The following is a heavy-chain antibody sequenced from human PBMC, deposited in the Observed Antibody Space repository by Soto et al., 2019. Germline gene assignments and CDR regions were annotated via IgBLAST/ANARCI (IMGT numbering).Heavy chain of an antibody. CDR3: AKDMARGSRIRGVDAFDI. V-gene: IGHV3-9*01. J-gene: IGHJ3*02. CDR2: ISWNSGSI. CDR1: GFTFDDYA. D-gene: IGHD3-10*01. Sequence: EVQLVESGGGLVQPGRSLRLSCAASGFTFDDYAMHWVRQAPGKGLEWVSGISWNSGSIGYADAVKGRFTISRDNAKNSLYLQMNSLRAEDTALYYCAKDMARGSRIRGVDAFDIWGQGTMVTVSS.